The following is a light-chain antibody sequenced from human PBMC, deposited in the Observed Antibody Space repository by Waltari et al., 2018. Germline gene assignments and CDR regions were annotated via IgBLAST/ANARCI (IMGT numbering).Light chain of an antibody. V-gene: IGLV2-14*01. J-gene: IGLJ2*01. CDR3: SSYTNTFVV. CDR2: EVR. CDR1: SSAMGAYNY. Sequence: QSALTQPASVSGSPGQSITISCTVSSSAMGAYNYVAWYQHFPAEAPKLLTYEVRNRPSGVSSRFSGSKSGNTASLTISGIQAEDEAHYYCSSYTNTFVVFGGGTKLTVL.